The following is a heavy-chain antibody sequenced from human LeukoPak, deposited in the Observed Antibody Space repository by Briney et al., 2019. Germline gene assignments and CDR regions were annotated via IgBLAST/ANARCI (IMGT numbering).Heavy chain of an antibody. CDR1: GFSFSTYS. CDR2: INSDSIWI. D-gene: IGHD3-3*01. J-gene: IGHJ5*02. V-gene: IGHV3-21*04. CDR3: AKDRTSITIFGVVITPGGFDP. Sequence: GGSLRLSCAASGFSFSTYSMNWVRRAPGKGLEWVSSINSDSIWIYYADSVKGRFTISRDNARNSLYLQMNSLRAEDTAVYYCAKDRTSITIFGVVITPGGFDPWGQGTLVTVSS.